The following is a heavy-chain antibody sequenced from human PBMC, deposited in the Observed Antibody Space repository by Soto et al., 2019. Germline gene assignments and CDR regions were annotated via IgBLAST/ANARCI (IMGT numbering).Heavy chain of an antibody. V-gene: IGHV1-18*01. Sequence: QVKLVQSGAEVKKPGASVKVSCKASGYTFTNFGISWVRQAPGQGLEWMGWISAYNGNTNYAQNFQGRVTMTTDTSSSTAYRELRRLRSDETAVYYCARGGTPIDNWGQGTRVTGSS. CDR3: ARGGTPIDN. D-gene: IGHD3-16*01. CDR1: GYTFTNFG. CDR2: ISAYNGNT. J-gene: IGHJ4*02.